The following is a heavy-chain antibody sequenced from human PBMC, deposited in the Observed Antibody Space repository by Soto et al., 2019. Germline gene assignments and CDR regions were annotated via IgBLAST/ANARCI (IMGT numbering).Heavy chain of an antibody. V-gene: IGHV3-30*18. CDR3: EKGPKLLDILNGFDY. CDR1: GFTFSSYG. J-gene: IGHJ4*02. Sequence: GGSLRLSCAASGFTFSSYGMHWVRQAPGKGLEWVAVISYDGSNKYYADSVKGRFTISRDNSKNTLYLQMNSLRAEDTAVYYFEKGPKLLDILNGFDYWGQGTLVTVSS. CDR2: ISYDGSNK. D-gene: IGHD3-9*01.